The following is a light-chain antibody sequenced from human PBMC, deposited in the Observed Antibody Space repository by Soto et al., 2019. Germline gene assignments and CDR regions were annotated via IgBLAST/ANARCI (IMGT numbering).Light chain of an antibody. V-gene: IGLV8-61*01. CDR2: RTT. J-gene: IGLJ3*02. CDR3: MLYMGGGFNWV. Sequence: QAVVTQEPSFSVSPGGTVTLTCGLSSGSVSTLYYPTWFQQIPGQAPRTLIYRTTTRSSGVPDRFSGSILGTKAALTITGAQADDESDYYCMLYMGGGFNWVFGGGTKVTVL. CDR1: SGSVSTLYY.